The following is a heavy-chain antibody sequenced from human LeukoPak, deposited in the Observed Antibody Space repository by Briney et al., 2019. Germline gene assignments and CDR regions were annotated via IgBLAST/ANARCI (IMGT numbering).Heavy chain of an antibody. CDR2: ISSSSSYI. CDR1: GFTFSSYS. CDR3: TCPMMITGPP. V-gene: IGHV3-21*04. D-gene: IGHD1-20*01. Sequence: GGSLRLSCAASGFTFSSYSMNWVRQAPGKGLEWVSSISSSSSYIYYADSVKGRFTISRDNAKNSLYLQMNSLRAEDTALYYCTCPMMITGPPWGQGTLVTVSS. J-gene: IGHJ5*02.